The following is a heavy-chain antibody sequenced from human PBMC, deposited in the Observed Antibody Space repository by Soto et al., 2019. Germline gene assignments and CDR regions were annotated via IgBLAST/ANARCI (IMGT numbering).Heavy chain of an antibody. Sequence: PSETLSLTCTLSGGSISSDDYYWSWIRQPPGKGPEWIGYIYYSGCTYYNPSLKSRVTRSVDTSKNQGSLKLSSVTAADPAVYYCDRRLYYSSGYYFDYWGEGTLVTV. CDR2: IYYSGCT. CDR3: DRRLYYSSGYYFDY. V-gene: IGHV4-30-4*01. CDR1: GGSISSDDYY. D-gene: IGHD3-22*01. J-gene: IGHJ4*02.